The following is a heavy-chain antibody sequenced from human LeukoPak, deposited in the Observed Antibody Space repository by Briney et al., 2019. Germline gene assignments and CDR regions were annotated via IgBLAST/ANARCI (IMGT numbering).Heavy chain of an antibody. Sequence: ASVKVSCTASGYTFTSYGISWVRQAPGQGLEWMGWISAYNGNTNYAQKLQGRVTMTTDTSTSTAYMELRSLRSDDTAVYYRASQTGYCSGGSCKYEPGLSWGQGTLVTVSS. D-gene: IGHD2-15*01. V-gene: IGHV1-18*01. CDR2: ISAYNGNT. CDR1: GYTFTSYG. J-gene: IGHJ5*02. CDR3: ASQTGYCSGGSCKYEPGLS.